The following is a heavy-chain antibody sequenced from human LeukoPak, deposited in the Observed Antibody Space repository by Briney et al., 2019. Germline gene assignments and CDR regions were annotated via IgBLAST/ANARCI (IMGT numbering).Heavy chain of an antibody. V-gene: IGHV3-7*01. J-gene: IGHJ3*02. CDR1: GITFSSYW. CDR3: ARGKRGGLAVAGTSAFDI. Sequence: PGGSLRLSCAASGITFSSYWMSWVRQAPGKGLEWVANIKKDGSEKYYVDSVKGRFTISRDNAKNSLYLQMNSLRAEDTAVYYCARGKRGGLAVAGTSAFDIWGQGTMVTVSS. CDR2: IKKDGSEK. D-gene: IGHD6-19*01.